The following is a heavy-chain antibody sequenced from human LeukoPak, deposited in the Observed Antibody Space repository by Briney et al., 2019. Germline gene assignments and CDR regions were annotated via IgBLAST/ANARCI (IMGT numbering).Heavy chain of an antibody. J-gene: IGHJ3*02. CDR2: ISGSGGST. CDR3: AKDLGLTSDAFDI. V-gene: IGHV3-23*01. CDR1: GFTFSIYA. D-gene: IGHD3/OR15-3a*01. Sequence: GGSLRLSCAASGFTFSIYAMRGVRQAPGKGGEWVSAISGSGGSTYYADSVRGRFTISRDNSKNTPYMQINSLRAEYTAVYFCAKDLGLTSDAFDIGGQGTMVTVSS.